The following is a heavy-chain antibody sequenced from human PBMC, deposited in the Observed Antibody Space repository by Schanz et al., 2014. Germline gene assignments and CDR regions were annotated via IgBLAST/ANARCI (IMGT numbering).Heavy chain of an antibody. CDR3: AREPLGCTGSGCQTYDAFDI. D-gene: IGHD2-8*02. CDR2: TNTNSGDT. CDR1: GDTFRSYT. J-gene: IGHJ3*02. V-gene: IGHV1-2*02. Sequence: QVQLVQSGAAVKKPGSSVTVSCKASGDTFRSYTINWVRHAPGQGLEWMGWTNTNSGDTKIAQKFQGSVTMTRDPSISEAYMELTSLRSDDTAVYYCAREPLGCTGSGCQTYDAFDIWGQGTMVTVSS.